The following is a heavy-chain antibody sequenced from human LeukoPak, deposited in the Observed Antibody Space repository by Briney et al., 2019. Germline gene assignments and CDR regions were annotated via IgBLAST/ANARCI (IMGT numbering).Heavy chain of an antibody. Sequence: WASVKVSCKASGYTFTSHYMHWVRQAPGQGLEWMGIINPNGGSTSYAQKFQGRVTMTRDMSTSTVYMELSSLRSEDTAVYYCARVSGRRAGTIDYWGQGTLVTVSS. CDR2: INPNGGST. V-gene: IGHV1-46*01. CDR1: GYTFTSHY. CDR3: ARVSGRRAGTIDY. J-gene: IGHJ4*02. D-gene: IGHD1-7*01.